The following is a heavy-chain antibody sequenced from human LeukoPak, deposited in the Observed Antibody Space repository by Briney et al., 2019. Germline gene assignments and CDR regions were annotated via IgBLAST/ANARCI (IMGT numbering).Heavy chain of an antibody. D-gene: IGHD6-19*01. J-gene: IGHJ6*03. CDR1: GFILSRFT. Sequence: GGSVRLSCAASGFILSRFTMHWLREAPGKGLEGVSSISSSTYIYYADSLKGRFTISRDDAKNSLYLQINSLRAEDTAVYYCARDQHPPYSSYMDVWGKGTTLTVSS. V-gene: IGHV3-21*01. CDR3: ARDQHPPYSSYMDV. CDR2: ISSSTYI.